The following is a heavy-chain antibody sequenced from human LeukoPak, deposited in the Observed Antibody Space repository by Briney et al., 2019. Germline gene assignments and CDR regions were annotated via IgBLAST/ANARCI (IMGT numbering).Heavy chain of an antibody. V-gene: IGHV1-46*01. J-gene: IGHJ3*01. D-gene: IGHD2-8*01. Sequence: ASVKFSCKASGYTFTNYYIHWVRQAPGQRLEWVGIFNPSGGSPSYALKFQGRVTMTRDTSTSTVYMELSSLRSEDTAVYYCARDKGMRDGFDVWGQGTMVTVSS. CDR2: FNPSGGSP. CDR3: ARDKGMRDGFDV. CDR1: GYTFTNYY.